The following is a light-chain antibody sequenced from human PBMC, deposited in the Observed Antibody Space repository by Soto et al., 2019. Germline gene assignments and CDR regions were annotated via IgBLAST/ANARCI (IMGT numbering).Light chain of an antibody. CDR3: CSYTTASTFA. CDR2: EVF. V-gene: IGLV2-14*03. CDR1: SSDVGGYDY. Sequence: QSALTQPASVSGSPGQSITISCTGTSSDVGGYDYVSWYQQHPGKVPKLMIYEVFRRPSGISDRFSGSKSGNTASLTISGLQAEDEADSYCCSYTTASTFAFGGGTKLTVL. J-gene: IGLJ2*01.